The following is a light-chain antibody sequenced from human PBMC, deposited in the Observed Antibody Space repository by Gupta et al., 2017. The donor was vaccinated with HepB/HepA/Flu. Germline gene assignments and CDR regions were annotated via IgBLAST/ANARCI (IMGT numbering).Light chain of an antibody. CDR1: QTINTY. CDR3: QQSNDAPQT. CDR2: AAS. J-gene: IGKJ1*01. Sequence: DIQMIQSPSSLSASVGDRVTISCRASQTINTYLNWYQQRPGKAPELLIYAASSLRSGVPSRFSGSGSGTDFTLTISSLQPEDLATYYCQQSNDAPQTFGQGTKVEIK. V-gene: IGKV1-39*01.